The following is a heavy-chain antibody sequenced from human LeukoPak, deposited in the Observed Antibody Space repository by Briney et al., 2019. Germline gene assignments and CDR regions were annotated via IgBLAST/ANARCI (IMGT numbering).Heavy chain of an antibody. Sequence: PSETLALTCTGPGSSINSYYCSLIRQPPGKGLEWSGYIYYSGSTNYSPSLKSRVTISVDTSKNQFSLKLTSVTAADAAVYYCARHVQDTTMVTPLYYFDYWGQGTLVTVSS. D-gene: IGHD5-18*01. CDR1: GSSINSYY. J-gene: IGHJ4*02. V-gene: IGHV4-59*08. CDR2: IYYSGST. CDR3: ARHVQDTTMVTPLYYFDY.